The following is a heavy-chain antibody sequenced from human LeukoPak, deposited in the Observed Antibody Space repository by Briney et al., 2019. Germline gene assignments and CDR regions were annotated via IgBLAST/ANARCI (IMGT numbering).Heavy chain of an antibody. CDR2: ISTYNGNT. J-gene: IGHJ4*02. Sequence: ASVKVSCKASGYTFITYGISWVRQAPGQGLEWMGWISTYNGNTNYAQKVQGRVTMTTDTSTSTAYMELRSLRSDDTAVYYCARNYYSDSSGYYHFDYWGQGTLVIVSS. V-gene: IGHV1-18*01. CDR1: GYTFITYG. CDR3: ARNYYSDSSGYYHFDY. D-gene: IGHD3-22*01.